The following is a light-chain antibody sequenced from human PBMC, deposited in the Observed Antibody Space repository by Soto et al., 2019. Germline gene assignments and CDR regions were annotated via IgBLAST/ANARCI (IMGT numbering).Light chain of an antibody. CDR1: RSNIGSNY. CDR3: AAWDDSLSGVV. Sequence: QSVLTQPPSASGTPGQRVTISCSGSRSNIGSNYVYWYQQVPGTAPKLLIYRNNQRPSGVPDRFSGSKSGTSASLAISGLRSEDEADYYCAAWDDSLSGVVFGGGTKVTVL. V-gene: IGLV1-47*01. J-gene: IGLJ2*01. CDR2: RNN.